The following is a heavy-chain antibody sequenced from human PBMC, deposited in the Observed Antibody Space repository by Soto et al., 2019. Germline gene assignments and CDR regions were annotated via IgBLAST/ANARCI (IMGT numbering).Heavy chain of an antibody. CDR2: IIPIFGTA. V-gene: IGHV1-69*13. CDR1: GGTFSSYA. J-gene: IGHJ6*02. Sequence: SVKVSCKASGGTFSSYAISWVRQAPGQGLEWMGGIIPIFGTANYAQKFQGRVTITADESTSTAYMELSSLRSEDTAVYYCAKAGTIFGVPTGMDVWGQGTTVTVSS. D-gene: IGHD3-3*01. CDR3: AKAGTIFGVPTGMDV.